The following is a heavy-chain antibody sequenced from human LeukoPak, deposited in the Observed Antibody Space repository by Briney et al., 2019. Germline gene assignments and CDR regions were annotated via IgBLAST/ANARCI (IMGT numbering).Heavy chain of an antibody. CDR3: VRDVWGDRDGFFEY. J-gene: IGHJ4*02. V-gene: IGHV3-33*01. D-gene: IGHD5-24*01. CDR1: GFTFSSCG. Sequence: GGSLRLSCAASGFTFSSCGMHWVRQAPGTGLEWVAVIWYDGSHEYYADSVKGRFTISRDNSKNTLYLQMNSLRADDTAVYYCVRDVWGDRDGFFEYWGQGALVTIST. CDR2: IWYDGSHE.